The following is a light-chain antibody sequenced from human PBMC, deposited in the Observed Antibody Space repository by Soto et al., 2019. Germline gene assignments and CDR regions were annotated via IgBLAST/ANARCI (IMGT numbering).Light chain of an antibody. Sequence: EILLTQSPDTLSLSPGERSTLSCRASQSLRSSELAWYQQKAGQAPRLLVYGASSRATGTPDRFSGSGSGTDFTLTISRLEPQDFAVYYCQHYGTSPSITFGQGTRLEIK. V-gene: IGKV3-20*01. J-gene: IGKJ5*01. CDR2: GAS. CDR1: QSLRSSE. CDR3: QHYGTSPSIT.